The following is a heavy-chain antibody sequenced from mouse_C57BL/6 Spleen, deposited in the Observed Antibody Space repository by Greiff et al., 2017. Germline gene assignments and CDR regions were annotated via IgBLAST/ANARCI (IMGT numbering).Heavy chain of an antibody. CDR3: ARSGDKAMDY. J-gene: IGHJ4*01. D-gene: IGHD3-3*01. V-gene: IGHV1-50*01. Sequence: QVQLQQPGAELVKPGASVKLSCKASGYTFTSYWMQWVKQRPGQGLEWIGEIDPSDSYTNYNQKLKGKATLTVDTSSSTAYMQLSSLTSEDSAVYYCARSGDKAMDYWGQGTSVTVSS. CDR2: IDPSDSYT. CDR1: GYTFTSYW.